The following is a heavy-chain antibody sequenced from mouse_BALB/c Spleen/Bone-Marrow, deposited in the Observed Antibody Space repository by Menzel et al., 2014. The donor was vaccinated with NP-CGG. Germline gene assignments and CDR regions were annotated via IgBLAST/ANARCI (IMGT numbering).Heavy chain of an antibody. J-gene: IGHJ1*01. V-gene: IGHV4-1*02. Sequence: EVHLVESGGGLVQPGGSLKLSRAASGFDFSRYWMSWVRQAPGKGLEWIGEINPDSSTINYTPSLKDKFIISRDNAKNTLYLQMSKVRSEDTALYYCALLGYYGYFYAWGAGTTVTVSS. D-gene: IGHD2-2*01. CDR1: GFDFSRYW. CDR3: ALLGYYGYFYA. CDR2: INPDSSTI.